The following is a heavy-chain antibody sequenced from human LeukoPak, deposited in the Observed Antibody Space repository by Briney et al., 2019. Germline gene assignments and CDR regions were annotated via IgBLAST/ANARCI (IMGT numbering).Heavy chain of an antibody. CDR1: GFTFSSYV. V-gene: IGHV3-23*01. CDR3: AKGLYSSSPYFDY. CDR2: ISDSGGST. J-gene: IGHJ4*02. Sequence: TGGSLRLSCAASGFTFSSYVMSWVRQAPGKGLEWVSAISDSGGSTFYADSVEGRFTISRDNSKNTLYLQMNSLRAEDTAVYYCAKGLYSSSPYFDYWGQGTLVTVSS. D-gene: IGHD6-6*01.